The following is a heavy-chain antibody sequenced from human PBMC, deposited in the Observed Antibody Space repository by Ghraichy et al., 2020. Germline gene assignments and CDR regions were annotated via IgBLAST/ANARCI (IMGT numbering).Heavy chain of an antibody. Sequence: SETLSLTCTVSGGSVSSGNFYWSWIRQPPGKGLEWIGDIYYSGSTNYNPSLKSRVTISLDTSKNQFSLKLSSVTAADTAVYYCARAYTVGGTRGGIDYWGQGTLVTVSS. CDR1: GGSVSSGNFY. D-gene: IGHD6-19*01. V-gene: IGHV4-61*01. CDR2: IYYSGST. CDR3: ARAYTVGGTRGGIDY. J-gene: IGHJ4*02.